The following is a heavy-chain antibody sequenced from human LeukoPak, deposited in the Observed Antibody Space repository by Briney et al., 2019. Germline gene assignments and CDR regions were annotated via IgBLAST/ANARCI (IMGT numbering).Heavy chain of an antibody. D-gene: IGHD4-17*01. V-gene: IGHV6-1*01. CDR2: TYYRSKWQT. CDR3: ARDVDSGADY. CDR1: GGSLSSNIAA. Sequence: SQTLSLTCAISGGSLSSNIAAWNWNRQSPSRGLEWLGRTYYRSKWQTEYAVSLKSRLTITPDTSKNQFSLHLNSVTPEDTAVYYCARDVDSGADYWGQGTLITVSS. J-gene: IGHJ4*02.